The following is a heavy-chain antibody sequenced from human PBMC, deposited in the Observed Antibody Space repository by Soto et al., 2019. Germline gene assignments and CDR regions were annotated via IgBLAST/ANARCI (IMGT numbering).Heavy chain of an antibody. J-gene: IGHJ6*02. V-gene: IGHV4-31*02. Sequence: QVQVQESGPGLVKPSQTLSLKCSVSGGSIGSRDYYWSWIRQHPEKGLEWIGSIYYNGNTDYNPSLRGRPTMSLDTSMNEFSLKLTSVTAADTAVSYCARDKGGAALKGSGMDVWGQGTTVTVS. CDR2: IYYNGNT. CDR3: ARDKGGAALKGSGMDV. CDR1: GGSIGSRDYY. D-gene: IGHD3-10*01.